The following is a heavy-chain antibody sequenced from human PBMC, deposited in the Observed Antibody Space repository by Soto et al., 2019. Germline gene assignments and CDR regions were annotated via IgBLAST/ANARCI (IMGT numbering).Heavy chain of an antibody. D-gene: IGHD2-2*01. CDR3: ARSQGSSTSLEIYYYYYYGMAV. Sequence: QVQLVQSGAEVKKPGSSVKVSCKASGGTFSSYAISWVRQAPGQGLEWMGGIIPISGTANYAQKFQGRVTITANESTSTAYMELSSLRSEDTAVYYCARSQGSSTSLEIYYYYYYGMAVWCHGNTVTVSS. J-gene: IGHJ6*02. V-gene: IGHV1-69*01. CDR1: GGTFSSYA. CDR2: IIPISGTA.